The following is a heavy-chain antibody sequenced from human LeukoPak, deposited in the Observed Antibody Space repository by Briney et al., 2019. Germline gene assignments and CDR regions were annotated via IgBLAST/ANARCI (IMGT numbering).Heavy chain of an antibody. CDR3: TSDPWTSRDAFDI. CDR2: IRSTPYGGTR. V-gene: IGHV3-49*03. CDR1: GFSFGDYA. Sequence: GGSLRLSCTASGFSFGDYAIIWFRQAPGKGLEWVGFIRSTPYGGTREFAASVKGRFSISRDDSNSIAYLHMNSLKTEDTALYYCTSDPWTSRDAFDIWGQGTMVTVSS. J-gene: IGHJ3*02. D-gene: IGHD3/OR15-3a*01.